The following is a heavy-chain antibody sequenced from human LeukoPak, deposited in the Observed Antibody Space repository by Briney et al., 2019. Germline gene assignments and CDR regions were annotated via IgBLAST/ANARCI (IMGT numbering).Heavy chain of an antibody. CDR2: IYYSGST. Sequence: SETLSLTCTVSGGSISSYYWSWIRQPPGKGREWIGYIYYSGSTNYNPSLESRVTISVDTSKNQFSLKLTSDTAADTAVYYCSRGGFGRGYYFDYWGQRTLVAVSA. CDR3: SRGGFGRGYYFDY. V-gene: IGHV4-59*01. D-gene: IGHD2-15*01. CDR1: GGSISSYY. J-gene: IGHJ4*02.